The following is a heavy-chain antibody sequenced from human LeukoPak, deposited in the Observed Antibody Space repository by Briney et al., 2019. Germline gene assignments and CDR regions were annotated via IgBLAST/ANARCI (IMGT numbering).Heavy chain of an antibody. CDR2: IYSGGST. CDR1: GFTVSSNY. CDR3: AKAVTLFGVVWGAYFDY. D-gene: IGHD3-3*01. Sequence: PGGSLRLSCAASGFTVSSNYMSWVRQAPGKGLEWVSVIYSGGSTYYADSVRGRFTISRDNSKNTVYLRMNSLRAEDTAVYYCAKAVTLFGVVWGAYFDYWGQGTLVSVSS. V-gene: IGHV3-53*01. J-gene: IGHJ4*02.